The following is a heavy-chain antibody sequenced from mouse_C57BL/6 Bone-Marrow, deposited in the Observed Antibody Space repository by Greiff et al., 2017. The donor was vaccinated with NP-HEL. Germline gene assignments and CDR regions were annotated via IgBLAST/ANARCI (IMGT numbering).Heavy chain of an antibody. CDR3: VRGGYGAFAY. J-gene: IGHJ3*01. Sequence: VQLKESGPELVKPGASVKVSCKASGYSFTDYSLYWVKQSHGKSLEWIGYIDPNNGGSSYNQKFKGKATLTVDKSSSTAFMHLNSLTSEDSAVYYCVRGGYGAFAYWGQGTLVTVSA. D-gene: IGHD1-1*02. V-gene: IGHV1S135*01. CDR1: GYSFTDYS. CDR2: IDPNNGGS.